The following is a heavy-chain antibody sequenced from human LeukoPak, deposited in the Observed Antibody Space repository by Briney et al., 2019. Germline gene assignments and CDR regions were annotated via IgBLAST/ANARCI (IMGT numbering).Heavy chain of an antibody. Sequence: GGSLRLSCAASGFPFSNYALSWVRQAPGKGLERVAAISGGGINTFYAESVKGRFTVSRDNSKNTLYLQMNSLRAEDTAVYYCAKALYSSSLNYYYYMDVWGKGTTVTVSS. V-gene: IGHV3-23*01. D-gene: IGHD6-6*01. CDR1: GFPFSNYA. CDR3: AKALYSSSLNYYYYMDV. CDR2: ISGGGINT. J-gene: IGHJ6*03.